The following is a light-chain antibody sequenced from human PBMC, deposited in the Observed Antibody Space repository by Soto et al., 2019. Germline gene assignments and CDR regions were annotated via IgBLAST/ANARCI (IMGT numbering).Light chain of an antibody. Sequence: DVVMTQTPLSLSVTPGQPASISCKSSQSLRHSDGRTYFFWYLQKPGQPPHLLIYEVSNRFSGVPERFSGSGSGTDFTLKISRVEAEDVGVYYCMQTIELPWTFGQGTKVEIK. CDR1: QSLRHSDGRTY. J-gene: IGKJ1*01. V-gene: IGKV2D-29*01. CDR2: EVS. CDR3: MQTIELPWT.